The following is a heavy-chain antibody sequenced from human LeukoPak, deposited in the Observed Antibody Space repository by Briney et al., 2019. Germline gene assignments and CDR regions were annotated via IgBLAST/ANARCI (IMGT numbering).Heavy chain of an antibody. J-gene: IGHJ3*02. CDR3: ARVVQGFDDFEI. D-gene: IGHD2-2*01. CDR2: INHSGST. V-gene: IGHV4-34*01. Sequence: PSETLSLTCAVYGGSFSGYYWSWIHQPPGKGLEWIGEINHSGSTNHNPSLKNRVTISVDTSKNQFSLKLSSVTAADTAVYYCARVVQGFDDFEIWGQGTMVTVSS. CDR1: GGSFSGYY.